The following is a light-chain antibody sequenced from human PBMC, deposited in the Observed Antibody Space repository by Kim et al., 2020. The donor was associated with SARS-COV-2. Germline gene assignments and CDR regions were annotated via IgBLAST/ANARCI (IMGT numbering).Light chain of an antibody. V-gene: IGLV3-9*01. J-gene: IGLJ3*02. CDR2: QNS. CDR1: NIGTKN. Sequence: SYELTQPLSVSVALGQTASFTCGGDNIGTKNVHWYRQRPGQAPELVIYQNSDRPSGIPERLSGSNSGDTATLNISRAQAGDEADYYCQVWDSTTAWVFGG. CDR3: QVWDSTTAWV.